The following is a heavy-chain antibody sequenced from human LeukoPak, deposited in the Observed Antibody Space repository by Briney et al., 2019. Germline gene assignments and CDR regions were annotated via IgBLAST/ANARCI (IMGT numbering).Heavy chain of an antibody. D-gene: IGHD4/OR15-4a*01. Sequence: SETLSLTCGVSGDSINSGHYWGWIRQPPGKELEWIGSMYHSGSTYYNPSLKSRVTISIDTSKNQFSLKLRSVTAADTAVYFCARNVTMVLPGQGAFDIWGQGTMVTVSS. CDR3: ARNVTMVLPGQGAFDI. J-gene: IGHJ3*02. CDR1: GDSINSGHY. CDR2: MYHSGST. V-gene: IGHV4-38-2*01.